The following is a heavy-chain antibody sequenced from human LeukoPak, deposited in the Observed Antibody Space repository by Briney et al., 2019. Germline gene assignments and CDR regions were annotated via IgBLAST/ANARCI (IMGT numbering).Heavy chain of an antibody. D-gene: IGHD1-26*01. V-gene: IGHV3-15*01. CDR2: IKSKAAGGTA. Sequence: GGSLSLSCAASGFTFSSVWGSWVRQAPGKGLEWVGRIKSKAAGGTAEYAAPVKGRFTISRDNSKNTLYIQMNSLKTADTAIYYCTTGPDTTFDYWGRGTLVTVSS. J-gene: IGHJ4*02. CDR3: TTGPDTTFDY. CDR1: GFTFSSVW.